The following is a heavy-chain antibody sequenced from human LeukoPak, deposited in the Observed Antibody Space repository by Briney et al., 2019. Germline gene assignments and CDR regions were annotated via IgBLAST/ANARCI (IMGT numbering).Heavy chain of an antibody. CDR3: ARRSGSYMRDY. Sequence: SVKVSCKASGYTFTSYGFSWVRQAPGQGLEWMGWIIPILGIANYAQKFQGRVTITADKSTSTAYMELSSLRSEDTAVYYCARRSGSYMRDYWGQGTLVTVSS. CDR1: GYTFTSYG. J-gene: IGHJ4*02. D-gene: IGHD3-10*01. CDR2: IIPILGIA. V-gene: IGHV1-69*10.